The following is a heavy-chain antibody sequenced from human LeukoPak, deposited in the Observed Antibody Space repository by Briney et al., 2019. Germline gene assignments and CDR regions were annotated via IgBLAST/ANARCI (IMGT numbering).Heavy chain of an antibody. CDR2: IYYSGST. Sequence: SETLSLTCTVSGYSISSGHYWGWIRQPPGKGLEWIGSIYYSGSTYYNPSLKSRVTISVDTSKNQFSLKLSSVTAADTAVYYCARDSSYDSSGYYYGVTDYWGQGTLVTVSS. CDR1: GYSISSGHY. J-gene: IGHJ4*02. V-gene: IGHV4-38-2*02. D-gene: IGHD3-22*01. CDR3: ARDSSYDSSGYYYGVTDY.